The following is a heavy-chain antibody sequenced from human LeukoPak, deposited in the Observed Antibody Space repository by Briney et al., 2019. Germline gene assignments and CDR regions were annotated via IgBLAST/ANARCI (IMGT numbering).Heavy chain of an antibody. V-gene: IGHV4-4*07. CDR1: GGSISSYY. D-gene: IGHD3-16*02. Sequence: SETLSLTCTVSGGSISSYYWSWIRQPAGKGLEWIGRIYTSGSTNYNPSLKSRVTMSVDTSKNQFPLKLSSVTAADTAVYYCAIGGDFSPDYYYYGMDVWGQGTTVTVS. J-gene: IGHJ6*02. CDR3: AIGGDFSPDYYYYGMDV. CDR2: IYTSGST.